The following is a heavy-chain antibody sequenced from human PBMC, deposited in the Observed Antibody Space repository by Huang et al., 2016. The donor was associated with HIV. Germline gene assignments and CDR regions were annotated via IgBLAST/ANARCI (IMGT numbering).Heavy chain of an antibody. CDR1: GGSLTSYY. CDR3: ARGNYYDRRGDYPAFDS. V-gene: IGHV4-59*01. CDR2: TYYISHSGAT. J-gene: IGHJ4*02. Sequence: QVQLQESGPGLVKPSETLSLTCTVSGGSLTSYYWSWIRQPPERGLEWMCYTYYISHSGATIYSPSLKSRVTVSVDTSKNQFSLMLSSVTAADTAVYYCARGNYYDRRGDYPAFDSWGQGILVTVSS. D-gene: IGHD3-22*01.